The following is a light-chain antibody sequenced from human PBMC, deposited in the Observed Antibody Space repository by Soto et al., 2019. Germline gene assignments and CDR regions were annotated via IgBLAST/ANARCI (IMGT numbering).Light chain of an antibody. Sequence: DIQMTQSPSSLSASVGDRVTITCRASQSINSYLNWYQQKPGKAPKRLIYAASSLQSGVPSTFSGSGSWTDFTPTISSLQPEDFATYYCQQSYSTPFTFGPGTRLEIK. CDR3: QQSYSTPFT. CDR2: AAS. V-gene: IGKV1-39*01. J-gene: IGKJ5*01. CDR1: QSINSY.